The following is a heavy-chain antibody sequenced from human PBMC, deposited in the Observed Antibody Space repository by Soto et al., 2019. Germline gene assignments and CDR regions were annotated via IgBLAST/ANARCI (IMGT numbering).Heavy chain of an antibody. CDR1: GFTLTTYS. D-gene: IGHD6-19*01. Sequence: GGSLRLSCAVSGFTLTTYSMNWVRQAPGKGLEWISFISKNGFTIYYADSVKGRFTISRVYAKNSLYLQMDSLRHEDTAVYYCARGAVTGTSLFDYWGLGTLVTVSS. V-gene: IGHV3-48*02. CDR3: ARGAVTGTSLFDY. CDR2: ISKNGFTI. J-gene: IGHJ4*02.